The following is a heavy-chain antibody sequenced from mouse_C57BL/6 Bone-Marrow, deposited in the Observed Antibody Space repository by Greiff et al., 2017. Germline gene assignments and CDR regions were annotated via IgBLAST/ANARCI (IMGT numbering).Heavy chain of an antibody. V-gene: IGHV1-69*01. J-gene: IGHJ2*01. D-gene: IGHD3-2*02. CDR1: GYTFTSYW. CDR2: IDPSDSYT. Sequence: QVQLQQPGAELVMPGASVKLSCKASGYTFTSYWMHWVKQRPGQGLEWIGEIDPSDSYTNYNQKFKGKSTLTVDKSSSTAYMQLSSLTSEDSAVYYGARELRPHYFDYWGQGTTLTVSS. CDR3: ARELRPHYFDY.